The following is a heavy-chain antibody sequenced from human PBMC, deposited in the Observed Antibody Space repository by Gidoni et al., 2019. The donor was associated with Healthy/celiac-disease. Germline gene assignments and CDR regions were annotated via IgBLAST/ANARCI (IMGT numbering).Heavy chain of an antibody. V-gene: IGHV3-23*01. J-gene: IGHJ4*02. CDR1: GFPFSSYA. Sequence: EVQLLESGGGLVQPGGSLRLSCAASGFPFSSYAMSWVRQAPGKGLEWVSAISGSGGSTYYADSVKGRFTISRDNSKNTLYLQMNSLRAEDTAVYYCAKGYYDSSGYSAFDYWGQGTLVTVSS. CDR2: ISGSGGST. CDR3: AKGYYDSSGYSAFDY. D-gene: IGHD3-22*01.